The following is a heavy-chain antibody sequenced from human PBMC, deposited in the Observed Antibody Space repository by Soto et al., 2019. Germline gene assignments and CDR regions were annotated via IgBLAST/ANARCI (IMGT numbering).Heavy chain of an antibody. CDR3: AHSRYSSSWYGTGAFDI. V-gene: IGHV2-5*01. Sequence: PTLVNPTQTLTLTCTFSGFSLSTSGVGVGWIRQPPGKALEWLALIYWNDDKRYSPSLKSRLTITKDTSKNQVVLTMTNMDPVDTATYYCAHSRYSSSWYGTGAFDIWGQGTMVTVSS. CDR1: GFSLSTSGVG. CDR2: IYWNDDK. D-gene: IGHD6-13*01. J-gene: IGHJ3*02.